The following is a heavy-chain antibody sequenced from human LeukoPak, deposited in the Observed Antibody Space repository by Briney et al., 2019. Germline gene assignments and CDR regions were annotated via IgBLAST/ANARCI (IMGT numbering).Heavy chain of an antibody. CDR2: IYHSGST. CDR3: AREYSSSSKPPWSPDNWFDP. Sequence: PSETLSLTCTVSGGSISSGGYYWSWIRQPPGKGLEWIGYIYHSGSTYYNPSLKSRVTISVDRSKNQFSLKLSSVTAADTAVYYCAREYSSSSKPPWSPDNWFDPWGQGTLVTVSS. D-gene: IGHD6-6*01. CDR1: GGSISSGGYY. V-gene: IGHV4-30-2*01. J-gene: IGHJ5*02.